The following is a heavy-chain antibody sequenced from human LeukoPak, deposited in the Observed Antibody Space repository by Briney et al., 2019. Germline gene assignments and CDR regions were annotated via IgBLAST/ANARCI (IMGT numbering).Heavy chain of an antibody. V-gene: IGHV4-59*01. Sequence: SETLSLTCTVSGGSISSYYWSWIRQPPGKGLEWIGYIYYSGSTNYNPSLKSRVTISVDTSKNQSSLKLSSVTAADTAVYYCARGIAAAGIDYWGQGTLVTVSS. CDR2: IYYSGST. J-gene: IGHJ4*02. CDR1: GGSISSYY. CDR3: ARGIAAAGIDY. D-gene: IGHD6-13*01.